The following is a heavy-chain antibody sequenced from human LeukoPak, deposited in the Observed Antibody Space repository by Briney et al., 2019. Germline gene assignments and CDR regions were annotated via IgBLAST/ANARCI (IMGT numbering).Heavy chain of an antibody. J-gene: IGHJ2*01. CDR1: GFTFDDYT. CDR3: AKSMVSGSSHWYFDL. Sequence: GGSLRLSCAASGFTFDDYTMHWVRQAPGKGLEWVSLISRDGGSTYYADSVKGRFTISRDNSKNSLYLQMNSLRTEDTALYYCAKSMVSGSSHWYFDLWGRGTLSLSPQ. D-gene: IGHD3-10*01. V-gene: IGHV3-43*01. CDR2: ISRDGGST.